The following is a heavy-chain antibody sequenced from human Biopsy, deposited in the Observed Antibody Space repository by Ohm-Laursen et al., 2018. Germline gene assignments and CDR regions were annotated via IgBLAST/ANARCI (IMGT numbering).Heavy chain of an antibody. Sequence: SLRLSCAASGFSFSDYHMRWIRQAPGRGLEWVSYISGGGTIYYGDSMKGRITISSDNAKNSLYLQMDSLRAEDTAVYYCARDTRWSPYSMDVWGQGTTVTVSS. CDR1: GFSFSDYH. J-gene: IGHJ6*02. V-gene: IGHV3-11*01. CDR2: ISGGGTI. D-gene: IGHD4-23*01. CDR3: ARDTRWSPYSMDV.